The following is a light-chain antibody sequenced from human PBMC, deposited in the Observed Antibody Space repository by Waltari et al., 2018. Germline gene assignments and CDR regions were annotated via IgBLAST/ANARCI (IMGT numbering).Light chain of an antibody. V-gene: IGLV2-14*03. CDR2: DVS. CDR3: SSYTGSSTLWV. Sequence: QSALTQPASVSGSPGQSITISCTGTSSDIGTYNFVSWYQQHPGKAPKLMIYDVSYRPSGVSNRFSGSKSCNTASLTISGLQAEDEADYYCSSYTGSSTLWVFGGGTKLSVL. J-gene: IGLJ3*02. CDR1: SSDIGTYNF.